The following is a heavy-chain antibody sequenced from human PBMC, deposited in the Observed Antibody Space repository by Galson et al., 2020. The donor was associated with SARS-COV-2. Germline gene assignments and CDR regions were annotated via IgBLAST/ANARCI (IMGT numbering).Heavy chain of an antibody. V-gene: IGHV3-23*01. CDR2: IRGSGGST. D-gene: IGHD3-22*01. Sequence: GGSLRLSCAASGFTFSSYAMSWVRQAPGKGLEWVSAIRGSGGSTYYADSVKGRFTISRDNSKNTLYLQMNSLRAEDTAVYYCATPRDYYDSSGTFDYWGQGTLVTVSS. J-gene: IGHJ4*02. CDR1: GFTFSSYA. CDR3: ATPRDYYDSSGTFDY.